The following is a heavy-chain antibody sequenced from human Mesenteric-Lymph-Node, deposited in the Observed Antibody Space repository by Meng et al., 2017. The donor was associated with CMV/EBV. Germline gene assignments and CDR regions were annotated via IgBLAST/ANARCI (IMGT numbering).Heavy chain of an antibody. V-gene: IGHV1-69*10. D-gene: IGHD2-2*01. CDR2: IIPILGRA. J-gene: IGHJ6*02. CDR1: GGTFSSYA. Sequence: SVKVSCKASGGTFSSYAISWVRQAPGQGLEWMGGIIPILGRANYAQKFQGRVTITADKSTSTAYMELSSLRSEDTAVYYCARVGYCSSTSCYGGPNYYYYGMDVWGQGTTVTVSS. CDR3: ARVGYCSSTSCYGGPNYYYYGMDV.